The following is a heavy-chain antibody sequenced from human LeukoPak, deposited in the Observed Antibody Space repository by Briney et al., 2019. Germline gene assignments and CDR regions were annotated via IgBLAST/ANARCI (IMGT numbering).Heavy chain of an antibody. D-gene: IGHD3-10*01. CDR1: GYTFTNYY. J-gene: IGHJ4*02. Sequence: ASVKVSCKASGYTFTNYYMHWVRRAPGQGLEWEGLINPSDGITNYAQKFQGRVTMTRDTSTSTVYMELSSLRSEDTAVYYCARERGGSAPDYWGQGTMVAVSS. CDR2: INPSDGIT. V-gene: IGHV1-46*01. CDR3: ARERGGSAPDY.